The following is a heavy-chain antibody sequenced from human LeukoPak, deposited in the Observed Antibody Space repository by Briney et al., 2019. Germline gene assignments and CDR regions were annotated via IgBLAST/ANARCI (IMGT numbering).Heavy chain of an antibody. V-gene: IGHV3-21*01. J-gene: IGHJ4*02. D-gene: IGHD2-15*01. CDR2: VSSSGSYI. Sequence: GGSLRLSCAVSGFTFSTYTLNWVRQAPGKGLEWVSSVSSSGSYIYYADSVKGRFTISRDNAKNSLSLQMNSLRAEDTAVYYCARAWGGPSCSGGNCYSGFDFWGQGTQVTVSS. CDR3: ARAWGGPSCSGGNCYSGFDF. CDR1: GFTFSTYT.